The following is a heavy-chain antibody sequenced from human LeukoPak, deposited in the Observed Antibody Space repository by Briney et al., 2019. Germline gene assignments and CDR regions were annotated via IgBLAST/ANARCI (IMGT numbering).Heavy chain of an antibody. CDR3: ARGPNTIFRAGRARGHAFDI. CDR2: IYYSGST. Sequence: PSETLSLTCTVSGGSISSSSYYWGWIRQPPGKGLEWIGSIYYSGSTNYNPSLKSRVTISVDTSKNQFSLKLSSVTAADTAVYYCARGPNTIFRAGRARGHAFDIWGQGTMVTVPS. V-gene: IGHV4-39*07. D-gene: IGHD3-3*01. CDR1: GGSISSSSYY. J-gene: IGHJ3*02.